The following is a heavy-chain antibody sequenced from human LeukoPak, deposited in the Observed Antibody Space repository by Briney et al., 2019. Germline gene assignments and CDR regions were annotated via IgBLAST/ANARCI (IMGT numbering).Heavy chain of an antibody. V-gene: IGHV1-69*06. J-gene: IGHJ3*02. D-gene: IGHD6-25*01. CDR1: GGTFSSYA. CDR3: ARDRRGGDAFDI. Sequence: SVKVSCKASGGTFSSYAISWVRQAPGQGLEWMGGIIPIFGTANYAQKFQGRVTISADKSTSTDYMELSSLRSEDTAMYYCARDRRGGDAFDIWGQGTMVTVSS. CDR2: IIPIFGTA.